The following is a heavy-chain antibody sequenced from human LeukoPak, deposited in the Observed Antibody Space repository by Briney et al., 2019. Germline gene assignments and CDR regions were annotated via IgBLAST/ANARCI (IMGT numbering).Heavy chain of an antibody. CDR2: ISGGGGTT. Sequence: GGSLRLSCAASGFTFYRYGMSWVRQAPGKGLEWVSGISGGGGTTYYTDSVKGRFTISTDNSKNTLYLQMNSLRGEDTAVYYCAKDRLTLDAFDIWGQGTMVTVSS. CDR1: GFTFYRYG. CDR3: AKDRLTLDAFDI. V-gene: IGHV3-23*01. J-gene: IGHJ3*02.